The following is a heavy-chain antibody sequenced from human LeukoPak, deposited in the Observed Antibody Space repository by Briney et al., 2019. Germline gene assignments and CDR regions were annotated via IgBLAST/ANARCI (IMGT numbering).Heavy chain of an antibody. CDR1: GFTFTNYA. J-gene: IGHJ4*02. CDR3: AKDLRITIIVVVKAPTEFDY. Sequence: PGGSLRLSCTASGFTFTNYAMNWVRQAPGKGLEWVSALSGGGGSTYYADSVKGRFTISRDNSKNTLYLQMNSLRAEDTAVYYCAKDLRITIIVVVKAPTEFDYWGQGTLVTVSS. D-gene: IGHD3-22*01. V-gene: IGHV3-23*01. CDR2: LSGGGGST.